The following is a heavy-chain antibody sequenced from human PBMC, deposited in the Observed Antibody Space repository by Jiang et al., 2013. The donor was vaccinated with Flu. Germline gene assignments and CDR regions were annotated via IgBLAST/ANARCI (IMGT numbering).Heavy chain of an antibody. CDR2: IYHSGNT. CDR3: ARANNFDY. V-gene: IGHV4-38-2*01. J-gene: IGHJ4*02. CDR1: GYSVSSGFH. Sequence: PGLVKPSETLSLTCAVSGYSVSSGFHWAWVRQPPGKGLEWIGTIYHSGNTYYNPSLKSRVTISLDTSKNQSSLKLSSVTPADTAVYYCARANNFDYWGQGTLVTVSS. D-gene: IGHD1/OR15-1a*01.